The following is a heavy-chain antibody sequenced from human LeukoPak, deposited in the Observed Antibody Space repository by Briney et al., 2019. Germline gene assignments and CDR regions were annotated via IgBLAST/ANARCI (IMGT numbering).Heavy chain of an antibody. J-gene: IGHJ4*02. V-gene: IGHV3-73*01. D-gene: IGHD6-13*01. CDR3: TRLAAAGPLFDY. CDR2: IRSKANSYAT. CDR1: GFTFSGSG. Sequence: GGSMRLSCAASGFTFSGSGMHWVRQASGKGLEWVGRIRSKANSYATTYAASVKGRFTISRDDSKNTAYLQMNSLKTEDTAVYYCTRLAAAGPLFDYWGQGTLVTVSS.